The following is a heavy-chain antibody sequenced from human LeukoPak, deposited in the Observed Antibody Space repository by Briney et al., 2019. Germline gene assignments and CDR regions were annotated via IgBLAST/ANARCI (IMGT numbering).Heavy chain of an antibody. J-gene: IGHJ4*02. CDR1: GFTFDNYA. Sequence: QTGGSLRLSCTASGFTFDNYAMSWVREAPGKGLEWVSYIGRSGTTIHYADSVKGRFTISWDNAKKSLYLQMNSLRAEDTAVYYCARSGKIYFDWLLDYWGQGTLVTVSS. V-gene: IGHV3-48*03. D-gene: IGHD3-9*01. CDR3: ARSGKIYFDWLLDY. CDR2: IGRSGTTI.